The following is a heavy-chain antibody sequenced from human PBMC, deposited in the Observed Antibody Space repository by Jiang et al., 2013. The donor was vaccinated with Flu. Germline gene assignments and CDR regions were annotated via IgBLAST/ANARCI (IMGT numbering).Heavy chain of an antibody. CDR2: TYYRSKWYN. D-gene: IGHD3-3*01. Sequence: QTLSLTCAISGDSVSSNSAAWNWIRQSPSRGLEWLGRTYYRSKWYNDYAVSVKGRITINPDTSKNQFSLQLNSVTPEDTAVYYCARGDFGITVSLFRYWGQGTLVTVSS. CDR1: GDSVSSNSAA. J-gene: IGHJ4*02. CDR3: ARGDFGITVSLFRY. V-gene: IGHV6-1*01.